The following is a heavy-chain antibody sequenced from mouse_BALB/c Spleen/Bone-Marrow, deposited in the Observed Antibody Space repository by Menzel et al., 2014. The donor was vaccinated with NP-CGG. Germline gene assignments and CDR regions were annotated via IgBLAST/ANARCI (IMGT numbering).Heavy chain of an antibody. CDR1: GYAFTNYL. J-gene: IGHJ4*01. V-gene: IGHV1-54*01. D-gene: IGHD4-1*01. Sequence: VQLQQSGAELVRPGTSVKVSCKASGYAFTNYLIEWVKQRPGQGLGWIGVINPGSGGTNYNEKLKAKATLTADKSSSTAYMQLSSLTSDDSAVYFCARCLTGTSAMDYWGQGTSVTVSS. CDR3: ARCLTGTSAMDY. CDR2: INPGSGGT.